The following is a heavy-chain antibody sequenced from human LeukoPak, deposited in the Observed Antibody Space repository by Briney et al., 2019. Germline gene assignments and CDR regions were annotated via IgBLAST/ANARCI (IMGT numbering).Heavy chain of an antibody. V-gene: IGHV4-34*01. Sequence: SETLSLTCAVYGGSFSGYYWSWIRQPPGKGLEWIGEINHSGSTNYNPSLKGRVTISVDTSKNQFSLKLSSVTAADTAVYYCARGHFNQWPKTKYFQHWGQGTLVTVSS. CDR1: GGSFSGYY. J-gene: IGHJ1*01. CDR2: INHSGST. D-gene: IGHD6-19*01. CDR3: ARGHFNQWPKTKYFQH.